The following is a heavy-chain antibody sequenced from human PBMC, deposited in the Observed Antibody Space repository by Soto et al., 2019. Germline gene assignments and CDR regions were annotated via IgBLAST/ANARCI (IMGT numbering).Heavy chain of an antibody. Sequence: QVQLQESGPGLVKPSGTLSLTCAVSSGSISSSNWWSWVRQPPGKGLEWIGEIYHSGSTNYNPSLRSRVTLSVDTSMSQFSLNLSSLTAADTAAYYCARDLSVFVSRSGYQNHDYYYYMDVWGKGTTVTVSS. CDR3: ARDLSVFVSRSGYQNHDYYYYMDV. D-gene: IGHD3-3*01. J-gene: IGHJ6*03. CDR2: IYHSGST. V-gene: IGHV4-4*02. CDR1: SGSISSSNW.